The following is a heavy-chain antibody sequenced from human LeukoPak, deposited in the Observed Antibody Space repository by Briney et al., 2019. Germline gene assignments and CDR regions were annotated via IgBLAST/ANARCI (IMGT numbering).Heavy chain of an antibody. J-gene: IGHJ4*02. V-gene: IGHV3-21*01. D-gene: IGHD2-21*02. CDR2: ISSSSSYI. CDR3: ARLEVVTATRGLSDY. CDR1: GFTFSSYS. Sequence: KSGGSLRLSCAASGFTFSSYSMNWVRQAPGRGLEWVSSISSSSSYIYYADSVKGRFTISRDNAKNSLYLQMNSLRAEDTAVYYCARLEVVTATRGLSDYWGQGTLVTVSS.